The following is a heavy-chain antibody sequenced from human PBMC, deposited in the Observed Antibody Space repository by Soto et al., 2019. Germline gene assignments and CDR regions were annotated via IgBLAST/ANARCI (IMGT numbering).Heavy chain of an antibody. Sequence: GGSLRLSCAASGFTFSDYYMSWIRQAPGKGLEWVSYISSSGSTIYYADSVKGRFTISRDNAKNSLYLQMNSLRAEDTAVYYCARAPCSGGSCYQPDYLQHWGQGTLVTVSS. D-gene: IGHD2-15*01. V-gene: IGHV3-11*01. CDR2: ISSSGSTI. CDR1: GFTFSDYY. J-gene: IGHJ1*01. CDR3: ARAPCSGGSCYQPDYLQH.